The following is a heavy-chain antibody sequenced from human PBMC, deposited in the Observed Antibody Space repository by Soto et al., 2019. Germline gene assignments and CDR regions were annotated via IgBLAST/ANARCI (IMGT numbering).Heavy chain of an antibody. D-gene: IGHD5-12*01. V-gene: IGHV4-30-4*01. CDR3: ARDRGYSGHNWFDP. Sequence: TLSLTCTVSGGSISSGDYYWRWIRQPPGKGLEWIGYIYYSGSTYYNPSLKSRVTISVDTSKNQFSLKLSSVTAAATAVYYCARDRGYSGHNWFDPWGQGTLVTVSS. CDR2: IYYSGST. CDR1: GGSISSGDYY. J-gene: IGHJ5*02.